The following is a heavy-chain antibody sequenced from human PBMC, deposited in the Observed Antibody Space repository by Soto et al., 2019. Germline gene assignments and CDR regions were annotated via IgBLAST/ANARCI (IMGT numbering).Heavy chain of an antibody. CDR2: ISAYNGNT. V-gene: IGHV1-18*01. CDR3: ARDQGSYYYYYYYGMDV. CDR1: GCTFTSYG. D-gene: IGHD3-10*01. J-gene: IGHJ6*02. Sequence: ASVKVSCKASGCTFTSYGISWVRQAPGQGLEWMGWISAYNGNTNYAQKLQGRVTMTTDTSTSTAYMELRSLRSDDTAVYYCARDQGSYYYYYYYGMDVWGQGTTVTVSS.